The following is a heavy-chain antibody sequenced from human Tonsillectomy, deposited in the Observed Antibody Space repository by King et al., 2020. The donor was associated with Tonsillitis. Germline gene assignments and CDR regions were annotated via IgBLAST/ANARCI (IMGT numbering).Heavy chain of an antibody. CDR2: IDPKSGGT. V-gene: IGHV1-2*02. J-gene: IGHJ2*01. CDR3: ARDCFYASWTYFAYWDFVL. Sequence: HWVRQAPGQGLEWMGWIDPKSGGTKYAQKFQGRVTMTGDTSISTASMALDSLRSDDTAVYYCARDCFYASWTYFAYWDFVLWGRGTLVTVS. D-gene: IGHD2/OR15-2a*01.